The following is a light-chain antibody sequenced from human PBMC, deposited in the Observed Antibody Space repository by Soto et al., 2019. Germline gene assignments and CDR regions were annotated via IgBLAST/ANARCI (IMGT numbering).Light chain of an antibody. Sequence: DIVMTQSPDSLAVSLGERATINCKSSQSVLYSSDNKNYLAWYQQKPGQPPKVLIYWAFTRESGVPDRFSGSGYGTEFTLTISSLQAEDGAVYYCQQHYGTPWTFGQGTKVEIK. CDR3: QQHYGTPWT. J-gene: IGKJ1*01. CDR1: QSVLYSSDNKNY. V-gene: IGKV4-1*01. CDR2: WAF.